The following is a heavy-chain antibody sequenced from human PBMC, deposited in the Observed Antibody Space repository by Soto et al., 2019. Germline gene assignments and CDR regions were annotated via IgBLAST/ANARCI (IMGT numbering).Heavy chain of an antibody. D-gene: IGHD3-3*01. CDR3: TTYFRRGLPKPHFDY. J-gene: IGHJ4*02. Sequence: KPGGSLRLSCAASGFTFSNAWMSWVRQAPGKGLEWVGRIKSKTDGGTTDYAAPVKGRFTISRDDSKNTLYLQMNSLKTEDTAVYYCTTYFRRGLPKPHFDYWGQGTLVTVSS. V-gene: IGHV3-15*01. CDR1: GFTFSNAW. CDR2: IKSKTDGGTT.